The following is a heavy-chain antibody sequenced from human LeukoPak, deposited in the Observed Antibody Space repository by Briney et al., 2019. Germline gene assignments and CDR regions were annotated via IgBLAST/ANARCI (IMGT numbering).Heavy chain of an antibody. CDR2: IYYSGST. CDR1: GVSISSYY. J-gene: IGHJ5*02. Sequence: PSETLSLTCTVSGVSISSYYWSWIRQPPGKGLEWIGYIYYSGSTNYNPSLKSRVTISVDTSKNQFSLKLSSVTAADTAVYYCARLSCSSTSCYAGGRGFDPWGQGTLVTVSS. V-gene: IGHV4-59*08. D-gene: IGHD2-2*01. CDR3: ARLSCSSTSCYAGGRGFDP.